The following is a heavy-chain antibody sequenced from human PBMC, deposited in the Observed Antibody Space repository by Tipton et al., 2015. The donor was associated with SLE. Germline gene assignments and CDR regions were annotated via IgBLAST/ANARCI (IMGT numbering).Heavy chain of an antibody. V-gene: IGHV4-59*12. J-gene: IGHJ4*02. D-gene: IGHD1-26*01. CDR3: ARDRETAWELAHFDY. CDR2: IYYSGST. Sequence: TLSLTCTVSGGSISSYYWSRIRQPPGKGLEWIGYIYYSGSTYYNPSLKSRVTISVDTSKNQFSLKLSSVTAADTAVYYCARDRETAWELAHFDYWGQGTLVTVSS. CDR1: GGSISSYY.